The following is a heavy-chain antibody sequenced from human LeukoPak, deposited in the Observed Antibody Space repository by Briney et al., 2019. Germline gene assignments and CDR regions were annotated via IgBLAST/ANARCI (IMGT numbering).Heavy chain of an antibody. CDR2: ISSSSSYI. J-gene: IGHJ4*02. V-gene: IGHV3-21*01. D-gene: IGHD5-12*01. Sequence: KPGGSLRLSCAASGFTFSSYSMNWVRQAPGKGLEWVSSISSSSSYIYYADSVKGRFTISRDSAKNSLYLQMNSLRAEDTAVYYCAREGIVATIVFDYWGQGTLVTVSS. CDR1: GFTFSSYS. CDR3: AREGIVATIVFDY.